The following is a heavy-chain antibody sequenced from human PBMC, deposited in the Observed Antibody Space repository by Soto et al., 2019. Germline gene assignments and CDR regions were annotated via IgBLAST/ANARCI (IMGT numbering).Heavy chain of an antibody. CDR1: GFTFSSYD. CDR3: AREGTGGGFDI. D-gene: IGHD1-1*01. V-gene: IGHV3-13*04. CDR2: IASTGDP. J-gene: IGHJ3*02. Sequence: PVGSLRLSCVASGFTFSSYDMHWVRQASGKGLEWVSAIASTGDPYYPGSVKGRFTISRENAKNSLYLQINSLRIGDTAVYYCAREGTGGGFDIWGQGTVVTVSS.